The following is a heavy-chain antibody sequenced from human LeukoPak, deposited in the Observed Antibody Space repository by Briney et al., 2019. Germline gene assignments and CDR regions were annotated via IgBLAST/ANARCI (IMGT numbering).Heavy chain of an antibody. CDR1: GYTFTGYY. CDR2: INPNSGGT. Sequence: GASVKVSCKASGYTFTGYYMHWVRQAPGQGLEWMGWINPNSGGTNYAQKFQGRVTMTRDTSISTAYMELSRLRSDDTAVYYCARLDCGSTSCQLDYWGQGTLVTVSS. J-gene: IGHJ4*02. D-gene: IGHD2-2*01. CDR3: ARLDCGSTSCQLDY. V-gene: IGHV1-2*02.